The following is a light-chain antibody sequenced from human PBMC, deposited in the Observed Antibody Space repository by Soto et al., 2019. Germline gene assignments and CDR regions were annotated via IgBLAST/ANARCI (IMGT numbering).Light chain of an antibody. V-gene: IGKV1-39*01. CDR2: AAS. J-gene: IGKJ2*01. CDR1: QSISSN. CDR3: HQSYSTPPYT. Sequence: DIQMTQSPSSLSASVGDRVTITCRASQSISSNLNWYQQKPGKAPKLLIYAASSLQSGVPSRFSGSGSGTDFTLTSSSLQAEDFATYYCHQSYSTPPYTFGQGTKLEIK.